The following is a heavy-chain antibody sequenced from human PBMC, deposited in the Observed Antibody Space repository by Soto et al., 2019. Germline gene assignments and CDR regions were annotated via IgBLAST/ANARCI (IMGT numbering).Heavy chain of an antibody. V-gene: IGHV4-34*01. CDR3: VRHKTTGGFDY. Sequence: QVQLQQWGAGLLKPSETLSLTCAVYGGSFSGYYWTWIRQPPATGLKWIGAINHSGGTNYNPPLKTRVTTSVDTSQNQFSLRLTSVTAADTAVHYCVRHKTTGGFDYWGEGPLVNVSS. D-gene: IGHD1-7*01. CDR2: INHSGGT. J-gene: IGHJ4*02. CDR1: GGSFSGYY.